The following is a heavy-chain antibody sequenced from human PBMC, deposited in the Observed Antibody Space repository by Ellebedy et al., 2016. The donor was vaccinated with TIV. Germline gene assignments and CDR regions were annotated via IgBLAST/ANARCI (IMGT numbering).Heavy chain of an antibody. Sequence: GGSLRLSXAASGFTFSSYAMHWVRQAPGKGLEWVAVISYDGSNKYYADSVKGRFTISRDNSKNTLYLQMNSLSAEDTAVYYCAREELRGAFDIWGQGTMVTVSS. J-gene: IGHJ3*02. CDR2: ISYDGSNK. CDR1: GFTFSSYA. D-gene: IGHD1-7*01. CDR3: AREELRGAFDI. V-gene: IGHV3-30-3*01.